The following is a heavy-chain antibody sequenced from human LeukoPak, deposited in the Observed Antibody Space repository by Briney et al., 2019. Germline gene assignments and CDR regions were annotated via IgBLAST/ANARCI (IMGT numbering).Heavy chain of an antibody. Sequence: GGSLRLSCAASGFTFSSCAMNWVRQAPGKGLEWVAFIRYDGSNKYYADSVKGRFTISRDNSKNTLYLQMNSLRAEDTAVYYCAKDDRKQLALNFDYWGQGTLVTVSS. CDR1: GFTFSSCA. D-gene: IGHD6-13*01. CDR2: IRYDGSNK. J-gene: IGHJ4*02. CDR3: AKDDRKQLALNFDY. V-gene: IGHV3-30*02.